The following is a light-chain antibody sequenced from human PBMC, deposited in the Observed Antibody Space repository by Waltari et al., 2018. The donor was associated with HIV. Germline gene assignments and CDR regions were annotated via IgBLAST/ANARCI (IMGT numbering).Light chain of an antibody. J-gene: IGLJ1*01. CDR1: STDDGGYNY. V-gene: IGLV2-14*01. CDR3: SSYPSGSLDV. CDR2: DVT. Sequence: QPALTQPASVSGSPGQSITISCTGTSTDDGGYNYDSWYQQHPDNAPKHMMYDVTNRPSGVSNLFSGATSGTTAALTISGLQAEDEADYYCSSYPSGSLDVFGTGTKVTVL.